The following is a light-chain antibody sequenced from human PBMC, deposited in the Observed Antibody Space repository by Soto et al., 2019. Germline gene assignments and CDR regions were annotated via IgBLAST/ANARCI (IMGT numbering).Light chain of an antibody. Sequence: QSVLTQPASVSGSPGQSITISCTGTSSDVGGYNYVSWYQQHPGKAPKLMIYEVSNRPSGVSNRFSGSKSGNTASLTISGLQAEDEADYYCSSYTSSSTLHVFGNGTKLTVL. CDR2: EVS. J-gene: IGLJ1*01. CDR3: SSYTSSSTLHV. V-gene: IGLV2-14*01. CDR1: SSDVGGYNY.